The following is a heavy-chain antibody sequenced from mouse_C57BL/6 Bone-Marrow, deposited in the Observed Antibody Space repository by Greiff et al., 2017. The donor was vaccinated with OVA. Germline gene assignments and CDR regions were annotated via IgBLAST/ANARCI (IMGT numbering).Heavy chain of an antibody. CDR1: GYAFSSYW. CDR3: ARRGDGNYVAFFDY. V-gene: IGHV1-80*01. CDR2: IYPGDGDT. Sequence: QVQLQQSGAELVKPGASVKISCKASGYAFSSYWMNWVMQRPGKGLEWIGQIYPGDGDTNYNGKFKGKATLTADKSSSTAYMQLSSLTSEDSAVYFCARRGDGNYVAFFDYWGQGTTLTVSS. J-gene: IGHJ2*01. D-gene: IGHD2-1*01.